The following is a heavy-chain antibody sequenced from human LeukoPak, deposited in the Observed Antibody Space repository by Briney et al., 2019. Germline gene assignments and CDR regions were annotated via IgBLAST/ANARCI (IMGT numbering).Heavy chain of an antibody. Sequence: PGGSLRLFCGASGFTFSSYWMHWVRQAPGKGLVWVSRINNDGSSTSYADSVQGRFTISRDNAKNTLYLQMNSLRAEDTALYYCARVARGDYYYYYMDVWGKGTTVTVSS. CDR1: GFTFSSYW. CDR3: ARVARGDYYYYYMDV. D-gene: IGHD3-10*01. V-gene: IGHV3-74*01. J-gene: IGHJ6*03. CDR2: INNDGSST.